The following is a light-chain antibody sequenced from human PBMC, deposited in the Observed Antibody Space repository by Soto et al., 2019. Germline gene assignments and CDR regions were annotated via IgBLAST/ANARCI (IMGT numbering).Light chain of an antibody. V-gene: IGKV3-11*01. Sequence: EIVLTQSPATLSLSPGERATLSCRASQSVSTSLAWYQQKPGQAPRLLIYDASTSTTGIPARFSGSGSWTDVTLTISSIEPEDFAVDYCQQRSNWPPSTFGQGTRLEIK. CDR1: QSVSTS. CDR3: QQRSNWPPST. J-gene: IGKJ5*01. CDR2: DAS.